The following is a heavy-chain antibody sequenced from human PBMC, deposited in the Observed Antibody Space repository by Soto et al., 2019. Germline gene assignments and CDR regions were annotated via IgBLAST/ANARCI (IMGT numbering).Heavy chain of an antibody. CDR2: IYYSGST. CDR3: ARQGVVAAHSNWFDP. CDR1: GGSISSSSYY. V-gene: IGHV4-39*01. J-gene: IGHJ5*02. Sequence: SETLSLTCTVSGGSISSSSYYWGWIRQPPGKGLEWIGSIYYSGSTYYNPSLKGRVTISVDTSKNQFSLKLSSVTAADTAVYYCARQGVVAAHSNWFDPWGQGTLVTVSS. D-gene: IGHD2-15*01.